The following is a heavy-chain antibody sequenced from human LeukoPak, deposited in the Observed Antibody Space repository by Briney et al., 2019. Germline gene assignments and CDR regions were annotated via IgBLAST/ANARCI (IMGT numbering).Heavy chain of an antibody. CDR1: GFTFTSYA. V-gene: IGHV3-23*01. Sequence: PGGSLRLSCAASGFTFTSYAMSWVRQAPGKGLEWVSAISGSGGSTYYADSVKGRFTISRDNSKNTLYLQMNSLRAEDTAVYYCAKFSATKWSLQWLVPRPGFDYWGQGTLVTVSS. CDR2: ISGSGGST. J-gene: IGHJ4*02. D-gene: IGHD6-19*01. CDR3: AKFSATKWSLQWLVPRPGFDY.